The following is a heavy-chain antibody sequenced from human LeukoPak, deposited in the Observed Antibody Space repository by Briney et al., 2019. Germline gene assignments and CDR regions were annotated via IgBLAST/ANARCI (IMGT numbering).Heavy chain of an antibody. J-gene: IGHJ2*01. CDR3: ARDQRYDSSWYFDL. CDR1: GFTFSSYG. D-gene: IGHD3-22*01. Sequence: AGRSLRLSCAASGFTFSSYGMHWVRQAPGKGLEWVAVIWYDGSNKYYADSVKGRFTISRDNSKNTLYLQMNSLRAEDTAVYYCARDQRYDSSWYFDLWGRGTLVTVSS. CDR2: IWYDGSNK. V-gene: IGHV3-33*01.